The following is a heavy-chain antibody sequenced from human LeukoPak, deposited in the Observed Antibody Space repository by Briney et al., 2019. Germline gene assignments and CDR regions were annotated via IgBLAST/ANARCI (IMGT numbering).Heavy chain of an antibody. J-gene: IGHJ3*02. CDR2: ISSSSTYI. V-gene: IGHV3-21*01. CDR3: ARDSGIYYGFDAFDI. CDR1: GFTFSSYW. D-gene: IGHD1-26*01. Sequence: PGGSLRLSCAASGFTFSSYWMHWVRQAPGKGLEWVSSISSSSTYIYYADSVKGRFTISRDNAKNSLYLQMNSLRAEDTAVYYCARDSGIYYGFDAFDIWGQGTMVTVSS.